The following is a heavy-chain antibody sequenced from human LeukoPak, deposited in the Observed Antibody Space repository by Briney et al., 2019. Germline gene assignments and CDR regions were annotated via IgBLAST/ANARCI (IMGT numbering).Heavy chain of an antibody. J-gene: IGHJ5*02. Sequence: PSETLSLTCTVSGGSISRYYWSWVRQPPGKGLEWIGYIYYSGSTNYNPSPKRRVTISLDRSRNQFSLKLRSVTAADTAVYYCARGPTGYSSTGWFDPWGQGTLVTVSS. V-gene: IGHV4-59*01. CDR1: GGSISRYY. D-gene: IGHD6-13*01. CDR3: ARGPTGYSSTGWFDP. CDR2: IYYSGST.